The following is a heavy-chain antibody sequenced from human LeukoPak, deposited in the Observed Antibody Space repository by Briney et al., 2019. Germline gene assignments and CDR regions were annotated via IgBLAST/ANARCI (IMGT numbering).Heavy chain of an antibody. CDR1: GFTFSSYW. CDR2: IKQDGSEK. V-gene: IGHV3-7*03. J-gene: IGHJ4*02. D-gene: IGHD3-22*01. CDR3: ARDRSPYDSSGYYV. Sequence: QPGGSLRLSCAASGFTFSSYWMTWVRQAPGKGLEWVANIKQDGSEKYYVDSVKGRFTISRDNAKNSLYLQMNNLGVEDTAVYYCARDRSPYDSSGYYVWGQGTLVTVSS.